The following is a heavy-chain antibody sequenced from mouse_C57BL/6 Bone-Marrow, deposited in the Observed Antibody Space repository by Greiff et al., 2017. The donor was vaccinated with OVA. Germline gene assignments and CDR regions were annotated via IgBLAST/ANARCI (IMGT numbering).Heavy chain of an antibody. CDR3: ARHAYYGSSYKPHYYAMDY. V-gene: IGHV5-12*01. CDR1: GFTFSDYY. J-gene: IGHJ4*01. Sequence: EVKLVESGGGLVQPGGSLKLSCAASGFTFSDYYMYWVRQTPEKRLEWVAYISNGGGSTYYPDTVKGRFTISRDNAKNTLYLQMSRLKSEDTAMYYCARHAYYGSSYKPHYYAMDYWGQGTSVTVSS. D-gene: IGHD1-1*01. CDR2: ISNGGGST.